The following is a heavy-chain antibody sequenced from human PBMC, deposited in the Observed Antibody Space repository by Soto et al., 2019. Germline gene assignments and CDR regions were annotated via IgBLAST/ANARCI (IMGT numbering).Heavy chain of an antibody. CDR1: GFTFSHYA. Sequence: EVQLLESGGDLVQPGGSLRLSCAASGFTFSHYAMSWVRQAPGKGLEWGSTIAADGGSTYYGDSAKGRVSISRDNAKNTLFLQLNRLGAEDTAVYYCARKYHVGSGRYLYYFDYWGQGGLVTVSS. J-gene: IGHJ4*02. CDR2: IAADGGST. CDR3: ARKYHVGSGRYLYYFDY. D-gene: IGHD3-10*01. V-gene: IGHV3-23*01.